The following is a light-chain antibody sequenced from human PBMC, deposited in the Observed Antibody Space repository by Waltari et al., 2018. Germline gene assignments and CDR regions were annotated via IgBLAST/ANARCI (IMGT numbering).Light chain of an antibody. CDR3: SSYADNKGV. CDR2: GVT. Sequence: QSALTQPPSASGSPGQSVTISCTGTGSDIGGYNYVSWYQRHPGKAPNLLFSGVTKPPSGVPDRFPGSKSGNTASLTVSGLQAEDEAYYYCSSYADNKGVFGGGTKLTVL. V-gene: IGLV2-8*01. J-gene: IGLJ2*01. CDR1: GSDIGGYNY.